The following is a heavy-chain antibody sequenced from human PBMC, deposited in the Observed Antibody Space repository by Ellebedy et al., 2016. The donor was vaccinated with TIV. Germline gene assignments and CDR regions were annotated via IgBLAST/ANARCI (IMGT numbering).Heavy chain of an antibody. V-gene: IGHV4-39*07. CDR2: IPFSGRT. CDR3: AKDPALPRGRFDP. Sequence: MPSETLSLTCTVSGGSISNSDYNWDWIRQPPGNGLEWYGNIPFSGRTYYNPSHKSRVTISVDTSKNQFSLNLSYVTAADTAVYYCAKDPALPRGRFDPWGQGTLVTVSS. J-gene: IGHJ5*02. CDR1: GGSISNSDYN.